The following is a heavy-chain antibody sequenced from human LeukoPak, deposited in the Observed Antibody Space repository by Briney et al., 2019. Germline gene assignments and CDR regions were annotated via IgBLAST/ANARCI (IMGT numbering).Heavy chain of an antibody. CDR3: ARSHSGSWYAY. CDR1: GFSFSSTS. J-gene: IGHJ4*02. CDR2: IDTSSYT. Sequence: PGGSLRLSCATSGFSFSSTSLNWVRQAPGKGLQYVSSIDTSSYTYYAESVKGRFTISRDNAKNSLYLQMNSLRAEDTAVYYCARSHSGSWYAYWGQGTLVTVSS. V-gene: IGHV3-21*01. D-gene: IGHD6-13*01.